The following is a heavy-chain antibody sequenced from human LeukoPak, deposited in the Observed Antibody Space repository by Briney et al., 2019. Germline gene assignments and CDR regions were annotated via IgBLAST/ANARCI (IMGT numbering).Heavy chain of an antibody. CDR2: ISYDGSNK. V-gene: IGHV3-30*18. D-gene: IGHD3-10*01. CDR3: AEDMVVRGVDDAFDI. J-gene: IGHJ3*02. Sequence: PGGSLRLSCAPSGFTLSSYCMHWVRQAAGRGLEWVAVISYDGSNKYYADSVKGRFTISRDNSKDTLYLQMNSLRAEDTVVYYCAEDMVVRGVDDAFDIWGQGTMVTVSS. CDR1: GFTLSSYC.